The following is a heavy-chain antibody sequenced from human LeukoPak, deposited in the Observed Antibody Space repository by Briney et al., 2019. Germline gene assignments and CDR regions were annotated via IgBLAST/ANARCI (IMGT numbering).Heavy chain of an antibody. J-gene: IGHJ4*02. CDR1: GFTFSSYE. CDR3: ASWYRLDY. Sequence: PGGSLRLSCAASGFTFSSYEMNWVRQAPGRGREWVSYISSSGSSIYYADSVKGRFTISRDSAKNSLYLQMSSLRAEDTAVYYCASWYRLDYWGRGTLVTVSS. CDR2: ISSSGSSI. V-gene: IGHV3-48*03. D-gene: IGHD6-13*01.